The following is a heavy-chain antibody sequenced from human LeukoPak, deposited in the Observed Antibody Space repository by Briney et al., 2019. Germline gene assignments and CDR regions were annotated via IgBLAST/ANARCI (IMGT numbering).Heavy chain of an antibody. CDR1: GFTFGDYA. D-gene: IGHD6-19*01. J-gene: IGHJ1*01. Sequence: PGRSLRLSCTASGFTFGDYAMSWVRQAPGKGLEWVGFIRSKAYGGTTEYAASVKGRFTISRDGSKSIAYLQMNSLKTEDTAVYYCTTWLYSSGWGEYFQHWGQGTLVTVSS. CDR3: TTWLYSSGWGEYFQH. CDR2: IRSKAYGGTT. V-gene: IGHV3-49*04.